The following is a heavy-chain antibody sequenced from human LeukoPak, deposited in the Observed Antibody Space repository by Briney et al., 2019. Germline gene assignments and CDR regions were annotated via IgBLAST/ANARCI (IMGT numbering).Heavy chain of an antibody. J-gene: IGHJ4*02. V-gene: IGHV3-11*04. CDR3: ARPDCSTSNCYEFDS. CDR2: ISSSGRTI. Sequence: GGSLRLSCAAFGFNFSDYYMSWIRQAPGKGLEWVSYISSSGRTIYYADSVKGRFSISRDNAKNSLYLQMNSLRAEDTAVYYCARPDCSTSNCYEFDSWGQGTLVTVFS. CDR1: GFNFSDYY. D-gene: IGHD2-2*01.